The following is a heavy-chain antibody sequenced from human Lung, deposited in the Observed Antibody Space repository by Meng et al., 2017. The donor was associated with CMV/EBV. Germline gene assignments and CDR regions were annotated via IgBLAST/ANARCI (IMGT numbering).Heavy chain of an antibody. J-gene: IGHJ4*02. V-gene: IGHV3-30-3*01. D-gene: IGHD4-23*01. Sequence: GGSXRLXCAAFGFTFSSYAMHWVRQAPGKGLEWVAVISYDGSNKYYADSVKGRFTISRDNSKNTLYLQMNSLRAEDTAVYYCARPGSYGGTPYYFDYWGQGXLVTFSS. CDR2: ISYDGSNK. CDR1: GFTFSSYA. CDR3: ARPGSYGGTPYYFDY.